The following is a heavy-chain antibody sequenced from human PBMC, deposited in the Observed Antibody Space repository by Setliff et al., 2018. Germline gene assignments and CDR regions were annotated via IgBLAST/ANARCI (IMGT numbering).Heavy chain of an antibody. D-gene: IGHD3-10*01. CDR2: VDPEDGET. CDR1: GYTFTDYY. CDR3: ATLSKYPYGSGSYMGIRWFDP. V-gene: IGHV1-69-2*01. J-gene: IGHJ5*02. Sequence: ASVKVSCKTSGYTFTDYYMHWVQQAPGKGLEWMGRVDPEDGETISAEKFQGRVTITADTSTDTAYMELSSLRSEDTAVYYCATLSKYPYGSGSYMGIRWFDPWGQGTRVTVSS.